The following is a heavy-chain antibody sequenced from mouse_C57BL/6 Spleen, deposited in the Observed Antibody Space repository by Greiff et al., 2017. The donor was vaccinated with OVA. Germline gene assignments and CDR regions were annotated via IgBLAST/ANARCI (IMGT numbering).Heavy chain of an antibody. CDR3: ARSGGNYGYFDV. V-gene: IGHV1-69*01. Sequence: QVQLQQPGAELVMPGASVKLSCKASGYTFTSYWMHWVKQRPGQGLEWIGEIDPSDSYTNYNQKFKGKSTLTVDKSSSTAYMQLSSLTSEDSAVYYCARSGGNYGYFDVWGTGTTVTVSS. J-gene: IGHJ1*03. D-gene: IGHD2-1*01. CDR2: IDPSDSYT. CDR1: GYTFTSYW.